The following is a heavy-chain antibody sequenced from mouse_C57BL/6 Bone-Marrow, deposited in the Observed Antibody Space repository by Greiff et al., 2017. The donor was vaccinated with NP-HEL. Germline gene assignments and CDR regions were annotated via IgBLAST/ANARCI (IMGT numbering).Heavy chain of an antibody. CDR2: INPNNGGT. Sequence: EVQLQQSGPELVKPGASVKISCKASGYTFTDYYMNWVKQSHGKSLEWIGDINPNNGGTSYNQKFKGKATLTVDKSSSTAYMELRSLTSEDSAVYYCARNWDVDYYAMDYWGQGTSVTVSS. V-gene: IGHV1-26*01. D-gene: IGHD4-1*01. CDR1: GYTFTDYY. CDR3: ARNWDVDYYAMDY. J-gene: IGHJ4*01.